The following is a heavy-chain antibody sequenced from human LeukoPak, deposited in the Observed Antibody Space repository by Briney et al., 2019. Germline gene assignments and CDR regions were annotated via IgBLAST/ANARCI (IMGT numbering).Heavy chain of an antibody. CDR3: AKCGNSGCHLIDY. CDR1: GFTFRSYG. Sequence: GRSLRLSCAASGFTFRSYGIHWVRQAPGKGLEWVAVISSDGRNKYYADSVKGRFTISRDNSKNTLYLQMNSLRAEDTAVYYCAKCGNSGCHLIDYWGQGTLVTVSS. D-gene: IGHD5-12*01. CDR2: ISSDGRNK. J-gene: IGHJ4*02. V-gene: IGHV3-30*18.